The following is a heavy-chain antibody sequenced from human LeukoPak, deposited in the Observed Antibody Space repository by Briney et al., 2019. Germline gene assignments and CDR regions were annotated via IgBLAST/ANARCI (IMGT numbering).Heavy chain of an antibody. J-gene: IGHJ4*02. CDR3: ARDRRY. CDR2: IKQDGSEK. V-gene: IGHV3-7*01. CDR1: GFTFSSYA. Sequence: GGSLRLSCAASGFTFSSYAMSWVRQAPGKGLEWVANIKQDGSEKYYVDSVKGRFTISRDNAKNSLYLQMNSLRAEDTAVYYCARDRRYWGQGTLVTVSS.